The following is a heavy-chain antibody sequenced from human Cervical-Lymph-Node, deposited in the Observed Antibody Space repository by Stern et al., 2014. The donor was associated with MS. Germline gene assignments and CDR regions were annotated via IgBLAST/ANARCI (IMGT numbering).Heavy chain of an antibody. V-gene: IGHV2-5*02. CDR2: IYWAEVK. Sequence: ESGPTLVKPTQTLTLTCGFSGFSLSSNGMGVGWFRQPPGKALEWLALIYWAEVKLSNPSLKSRLTITKDTAVSENQVVLTVTNMDPLDTATYYCAHRRAIRADAFDIWGQGTVVAVSS. CDR3: AHRRAIRADAFDI. D-gene: IGHD2-2*02. CDR1: GFSLSSNGMG. J-gene: IGHJ3*02.